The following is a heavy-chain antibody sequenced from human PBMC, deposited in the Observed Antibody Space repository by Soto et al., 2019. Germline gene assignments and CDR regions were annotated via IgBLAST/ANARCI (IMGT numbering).Heavy chain of an antibody. J-gene: IGHJ4*02. V-gene: IGHV1-69*06. CDR3: AREGRGKKAGYNGLVSLGY. Sequence: QVQLVQSGAEVKTPGSSLKVSCKVSGSRFSNYVISWVRQAPGHGLEWLGRIIPIFNSTKYAQNFQGRVTITAEKATSTAALELSILRSDDTAVYYCAREGRGKKAGYNGLVSLGYWGQGTLVTVSS. CDR1: GSRFSNYV. D-gene: IGHD2-2*02. CDR2: IIPIFNST.